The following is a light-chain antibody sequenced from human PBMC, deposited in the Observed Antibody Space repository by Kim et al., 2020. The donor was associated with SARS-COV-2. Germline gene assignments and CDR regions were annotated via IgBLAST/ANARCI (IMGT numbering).Light chain of an antibody. CDR2: DVS. J-gene: IGLJ1*01. V-gene: IGLV2-14*03. CDR3: SSHTTSSTYV. CDR1: SSDRGYYTS. Sequence: GQSITIPGTGNSSDRGYYTSVSWYQQHPGKAPKLIMYDVSERASGVSNRFSGSQSGNTASLTISGLRAEDEADYYCSSHTTSSTYVFGSGTKVTVL.